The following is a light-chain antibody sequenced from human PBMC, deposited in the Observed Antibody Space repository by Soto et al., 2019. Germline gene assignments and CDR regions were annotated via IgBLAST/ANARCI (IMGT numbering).Light chain of an antibody. CDR1: QDISTH. J-gene: IGKJ4*01. Sequence: DIQMTQSPSSLSASVGDRVTITFQASQDISTHLTWFQQKPGKAPKLLIYDVSTLETGVPSRFSGSGSGTDFTLSISSLQPEDIATYYCQQFDSLPLTFGGGTKVDIK. CDR3: QQFDSLPLT. V-gene: IGKV1-33*01. CDR2: DVS.